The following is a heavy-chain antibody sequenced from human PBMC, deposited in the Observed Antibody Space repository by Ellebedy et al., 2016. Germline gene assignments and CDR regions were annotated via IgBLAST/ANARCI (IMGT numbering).Heavy chain of an antibody. J-gene: IGHJ6*02. V-gene: IGHV1-2*04. Sequence: ASVKVSCKASGYTFTTYAMHWVRQAPGQRLEWMGWINPNSGGTNYAQKFQGWVTMTRDTSISTAYMELSRLRSDDTAVYYCARGEAAAGMYYYYGMDVWGQGTTVTVSS. D-gene: IGHD6-13*01. CDR3: ARGEAAAGMYYYYGMDV. CDR1: GYTFTTYA. CDR2: INPNSGGT.